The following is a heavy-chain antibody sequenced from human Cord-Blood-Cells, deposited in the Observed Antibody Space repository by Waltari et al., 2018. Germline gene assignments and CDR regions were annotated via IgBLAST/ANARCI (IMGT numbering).Heavy chain of an antibody. D-gene: IGHD2-2*01. CDR2: IYYIGST. V-gene: IGHV4-39*02. CDR1: GGSISSSSYY. CDR3: AREERYCSSTSCYNWFDP. J-gene: IGHJ5*02. Sequence: QLQLQESGPGLVKPSETLSLTCTVSGGSISSSSYYWGWIRQPPGKGLEWIGSIYYIGSTYYNPSLKSRVTISVDTSKNQFSLKLSSVTAADTAVYYCAREERYCSSTSCYNWFDPWGQGTLVTVSS.